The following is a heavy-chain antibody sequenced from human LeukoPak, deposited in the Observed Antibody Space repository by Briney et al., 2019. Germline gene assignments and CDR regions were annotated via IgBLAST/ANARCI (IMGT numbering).Heavy chain of an antibody. CDR3: ARATVRVVRGVYFNY. J-gene: IGHJ4*02. Sequence: VASVTVSCKASGYTFTSYYMHWVRQAPGQGLEWMGWINPNSGGTNYAQKFQGRVTMTRDTSISTAYMELSRLRSDDTAVYYCARATVRVVRGVYFNYWGQGTLVTVSS. D-gene: IGHD3-10*01. CDR1: GYTFTSYY. V-gene: IGHV1-2*02. CDR2: INPNSGGT.